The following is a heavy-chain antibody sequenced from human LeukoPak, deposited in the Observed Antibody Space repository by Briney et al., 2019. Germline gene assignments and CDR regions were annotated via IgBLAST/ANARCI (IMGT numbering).Heavy chain of an antibody. Sequence: ASVKVSCKASGYTFTSYGISWVRQAPGQGLEWMGIINPSGGSTSYAQKFQGRVTMTRDTSTSTVYMELSSLRSEDTAVYYCAREHRYCSSTSCYPNWSDPWGQGTLVTVSS. V-gene: IGHV1-46*01. J-gene: IGHJ5*02. CDR2: INPSGGST. CDR1: GYTFTSYG. D-gene: IGHD2-2*01. CDR3: AREHRYCSSTSCYPNWSDP.